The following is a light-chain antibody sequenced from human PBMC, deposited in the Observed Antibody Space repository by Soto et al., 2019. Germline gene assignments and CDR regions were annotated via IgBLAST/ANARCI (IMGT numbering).Light chain of an antibody. J-gene: IGKJ1*01. Sequence: IQMTQSPSSLSASVEDRVIITCRASQSISNHLNWFQQKPGKAPKLLIYDASSLESGVPQRFSGSGSGTEFTLTISSLQTDDFSTYYCQQYHSYWTFGQGTKVDIK. CDR1: QSISNH. CDR3: QQYHSYWT. V-gene: IGKV1-5*01. CDR2: DAS.